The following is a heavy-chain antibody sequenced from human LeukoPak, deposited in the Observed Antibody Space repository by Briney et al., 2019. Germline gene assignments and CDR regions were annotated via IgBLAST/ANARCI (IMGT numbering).Heavy chain of an antibody. D-gene: IGHD3-22*01. CDR2: IKSKTDGGTT. Sequence: GGSLRLSCAASGFTFSSYAMSWVRQAPGKGLEWVGRIKSKTDGGTTDYAAPVKGRFTISRDDSKNTLYLQMNSLKTEDTAVYYCTSATYYYDSSGYVYYFDYWGQGTLVTVSS. CDR3: TSATYYYDSSGYVYYFDY. J-gene: IGHJ4*02. V-gene: IGHV3-15*01. CDR1: GFTFSSYA.